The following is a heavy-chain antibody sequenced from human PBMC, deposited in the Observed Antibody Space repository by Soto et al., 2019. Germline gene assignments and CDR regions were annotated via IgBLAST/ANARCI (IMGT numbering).Heavy chain of an antibody. D-gene: IGHD3-10*01. V-gene: IGHV1-69*13. Sequence: SVKVSCKASGGTFSSYAISWVRQAPGQGLEWMGGIIPILGTANYAQKFQGRVTITADESTSTAYMELSSLRSEDTAVYYCAAGITMVRGVISPGRYYYYGMDVWGQGTTVTVSS. CDR3: AAGITMVRGVISPGRYYYYGMDV. J-gene: IGHJ6*02. CDR2: IIPILGTA. CDR1: GGTFSSYA.